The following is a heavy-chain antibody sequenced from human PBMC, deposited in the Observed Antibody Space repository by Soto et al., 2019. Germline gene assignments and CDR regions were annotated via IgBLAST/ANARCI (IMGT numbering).Heavy chain of an antibody. Sequence: ASETLSLTCTVSGGSISSGDYYWSWIRQPPGKGLEWIGYIYYSGSTYYNPSLKSRVTISVDTSKNQFSLKLSSVTAADTAMYYCARVRGENYDFSDYWGQGTLVTVSS. V-gene: IGHV4-30-4*01. D-gene: IGHD3-3*01. CDR3: ARVRGENYDFSDY. J-gene: IGHJ4*02. CDR2: IYYSGST. CDR1: GGSISSGDYY.